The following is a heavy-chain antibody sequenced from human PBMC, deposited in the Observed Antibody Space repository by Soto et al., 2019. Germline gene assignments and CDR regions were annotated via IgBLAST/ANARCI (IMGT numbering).Heavy chain of an antibody. CDR2: IYYSGST. CDR1: RGSIRSYY. Sequence: SETLSLTCTVSRGSIRSYYWSWIRHPPGKGLEWIGYIYYSGSTNYNPSLKSRVTISVDTSKNQFSLKLSSVTAADTAVYYCARGIGVGYYFDYWGQGTLVTVSS. D-gene: IGHD3-3*01. CDR3: ARGIGVGYYFDY. V-gene: IGHV4-59*13. J-gene: IGHJ4*02.